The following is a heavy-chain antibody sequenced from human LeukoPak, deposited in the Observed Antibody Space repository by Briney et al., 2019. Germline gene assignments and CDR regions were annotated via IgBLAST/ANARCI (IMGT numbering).Heavy chain of an antibody. CDR2: IYSGGST. CDR3: ARDRFGYGGNSGL. CDR1: GFTFDDYG. J-gene: IGHJ4*02. D-gene: IGHD4-23*01. Sequence: AGGSLRLSCAASGFTFDDYGMSWVRQAPGKGLEWVSVIYSGGSTYYADSVKGRFTISRDNSKNTLYLQMNSLRAEDTAVYYCARDRFGYGGNSGLWGRGTLVTVSS. V-gene: IGHV3-66*01.